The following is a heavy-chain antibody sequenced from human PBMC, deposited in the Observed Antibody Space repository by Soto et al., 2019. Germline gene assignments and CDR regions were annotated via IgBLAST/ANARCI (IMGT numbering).Heavy chain of an antibody. CDR1: GYTFTSYG. CDR3: ARAVEDYDYVWGSSNDYYYYYGMDV. J-gene: IGHJ6*02. CDR2: ISAYNGNT. V-gene: IGHV1-18*01. D-gene: IGHD3-16*01. Sequence: ASVKVSCKASGYTFTSYGISWVRQAPGQGLEWMGWISAYNGNTNYAQKLQGRVTMTTDTSTSTAYMELRSLRSDDTAVYYCARAVEDYDYVWGSSNDYYYYYGMDVWGQGTTVTVSS.